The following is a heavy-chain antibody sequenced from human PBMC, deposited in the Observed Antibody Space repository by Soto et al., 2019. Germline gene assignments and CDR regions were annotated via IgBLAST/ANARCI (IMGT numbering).Heavy chain of an antibody. CDR1: GFTFSSYA. CDR2: ISYDGSNK. CDR3: ARDRGVGWNDGGLDY. D-gene: IGHD1-1*01. V-gene: IGHV3-30-3*01. Sequence: QVQLVESGGGVVQPGRSLRLSCAASGFTFSSYAMHWVRQAPGKGLEWVAVISYDGSNKYYADSVKGRFTNSRDNSNNTLDLQMNSLRAEDRSVYYCARDRGVGWNDGGLDYWGQGTLVTVSS. J-gene: IGHJ4*02.